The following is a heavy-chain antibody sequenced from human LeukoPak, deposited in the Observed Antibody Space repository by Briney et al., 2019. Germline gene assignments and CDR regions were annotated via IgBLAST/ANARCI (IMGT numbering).Heavy chain of an antibody. D-gene: IGHD5-18*01. V-gene: IGHV3-7*01. Sequence: GGSLRVSCAASGFTFSNYWMNWVRQAPGKGLEWVANIKRDGSEKYYVDSVKGRFTISRDNAKNSLYLQMNSLRAEDTAVYYCARGGSGYSYGKIDYWGQGTLVTVSS. J-gene: IGHJ4*02. CDR1: GFTFSNYW. CDR3: ARGGSGYSYGKIDY. CDR2: IKRDGSEK.